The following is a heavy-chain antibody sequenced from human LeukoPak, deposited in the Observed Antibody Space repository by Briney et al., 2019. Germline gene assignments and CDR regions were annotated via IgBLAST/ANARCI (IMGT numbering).Heavy chain of an antibody. Sequence: PSETLSLTCTVSGGSISSYYWSCIRQPPGKGLEWIGYIYYSGSTNYNPSLKSRVTISVDTSKNQFSLKLSSVTAADTAAYYCARRSRYDLFDYWGQGTVVTVSS. J-gene: IGHJ4*02. V-gene: IGHV4-59*08. CDR1: GGSISSYY. D-gene: IGHD3-9*01. CDR2: IYYSGST. CDR3: ARRSRYDLFDY.